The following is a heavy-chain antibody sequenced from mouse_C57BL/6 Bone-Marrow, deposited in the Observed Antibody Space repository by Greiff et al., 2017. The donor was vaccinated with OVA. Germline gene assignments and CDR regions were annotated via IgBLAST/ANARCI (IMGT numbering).Heavy chain of an antibody. CDR1: GFNIKDDY. Sequence: EVQLQHSGAELVRPGASVKLSCTASGFNIKDDYMHWVKQRPEQGLEWIGWIDPENGDTEYASKFQGKATITADTSSNTAYLQLSSLTSEDTAVYYCTKGYGPFAYWGQGTLVTVSA. V-gene: IGHV14-4*01. D-gene: IGHD1-1*02. CDR3: TKGYGPFAY. CDR2: IDPENGDT. J-gene: IGHJ3*01.